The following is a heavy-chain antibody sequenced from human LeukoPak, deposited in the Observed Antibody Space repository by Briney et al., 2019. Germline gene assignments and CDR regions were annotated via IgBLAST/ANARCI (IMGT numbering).Heavy chain of an antibody. D-gene: IGHD1-26*01. J-gene: IGHJ4*02. V-gene: IGHV1-2*02. CDR3: ARRKTAGSVGGATS. CDR2: FNPNSGGT. Sequence: ASVKVSCKASGYTFTGYYMPWVRQAHGQGHGWMGWFNPNSGGTNYAQKIQGRVTMTRDTTISTAYMELSRLRSDDTAVYYCARRKTAGSVGGATSWGQGTLVTVSS. CDR1: GYTFTGYY.